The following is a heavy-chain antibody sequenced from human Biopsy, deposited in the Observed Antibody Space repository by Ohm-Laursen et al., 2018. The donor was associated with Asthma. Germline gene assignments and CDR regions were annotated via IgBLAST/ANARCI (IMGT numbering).Heavy chain of an antibody. CDR1: GDSFTYPGYY. CDR2: IHYSGSA. CDR3: AGFCSGGNCPDH. V-gene: IGHV4-31*03. D-gene: IGHD2-15*01. Sequence: TLSLTCPVSGDSFTYPGYYWSWVRQLPGRGLEWIGYIHYSGSAYYNPSLKSRISMSVDMSKKQFSLEVRSVTAADTAVYYCAGFCSGGNCPDHWGQGTLVTVSS. J-gene: IGHJ4*02.